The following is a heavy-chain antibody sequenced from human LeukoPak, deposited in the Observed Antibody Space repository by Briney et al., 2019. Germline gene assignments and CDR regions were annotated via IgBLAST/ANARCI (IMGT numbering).Heavy chain of an antibody. V-gene: IGHV3-48*03. D-gene: IGHD3-22*01. CDR1: GFTFSSYE. CDR3: ARAGSGYRYWFDP. J-gene: IGHJ5*02. CDR2: ISSSGSTI. Sequence: QPGGSLRLSCAASGFTFSSYEMNWVRQAPGKGLEWVSYISSSGSTIYYADSAKGRFTISRDNAKNSLYLQMNSLRAEDTAVYYCARAGSGYRYWFDPWGQGTLVTVSS.